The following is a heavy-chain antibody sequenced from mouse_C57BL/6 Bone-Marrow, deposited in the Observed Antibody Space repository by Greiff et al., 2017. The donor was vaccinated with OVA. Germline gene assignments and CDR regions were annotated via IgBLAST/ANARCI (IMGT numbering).Heavy chain of an antibody. V-gene: IGHV1-64*01. CDR2: IHPNSGST. CDR1: GYTFTSYW. J-gene: IGHJ4*01. Sequence: QVQLQQPGAELVKPGASVKLSCKASGYTFTSYWMHWVKQRPGQGLEWIGMIHPNSGSTNYNEKFKSKATLTVAKSSITAYMPLSSLTSEDSAVYYCARRGDYDYDGYYAMDYWGQGTSVTVSS. CDR3: ARRGDYDYDGYYAMDY. D-gene: IGHD2-4*01.